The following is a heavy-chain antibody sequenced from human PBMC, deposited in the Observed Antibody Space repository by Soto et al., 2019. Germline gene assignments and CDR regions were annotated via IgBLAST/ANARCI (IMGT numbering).Heavy chain of an antibody. CDR2: IIPIFGTA. CDR1: GGTFSSYA. V-gene: IGHV1-69*01. Sequence: QVQLVQSGAEVKKPGSSVKVSCKASGGTFSSYAISWVRQAPGQGLEWMGGIIPIFGTANYAQKFQGRVTITADESTSTAYIELCSLRSEDTAVYYCARDNQARTIVVVQAAIQAAADYYYYGMDVWGQGNTVTVSS. D-gene: IGHD2-2*01. J-gene: IGHJ6*02. CDR3: ARDNQARTIVVVQAAIQAAADYYYYGMDV.